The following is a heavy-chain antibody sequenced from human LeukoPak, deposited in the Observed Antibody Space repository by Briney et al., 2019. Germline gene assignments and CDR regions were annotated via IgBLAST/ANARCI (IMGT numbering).Heavy chain of an antibody. Sequence: GGSLRLSCAASGFTFSSYSMNWVRQAPGKGLEWVSYISSSSSTIYYADSVKGRFTISRDNAKNSLDLQMNSLRDEDTAVYYCARARASGRSGFDYWGQGTLVTVSS. CDR2: ISSSSSTI. D-gene: IGHD2-15*01. CDR3: ARARASGRSGFDY. J-gene: IGHJ4*02. CDR1: GFTFSSYS. V-gene: IGHV3-48*02.